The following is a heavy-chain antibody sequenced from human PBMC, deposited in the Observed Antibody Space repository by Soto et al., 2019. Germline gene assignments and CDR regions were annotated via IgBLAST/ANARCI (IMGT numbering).Heavy chain of an antibody. J-gene: IGHJ4*02. D-gene: IGHD5-18*01. CDR1: SDSISSSTYY. CDR3: ARHRKGYSLDY. V-gene: IGHV4-39*01. CDR2: IYNRGNT. Sequence: NPSETLSLTCAVPSDSISSSTYYWAWIRQPPGKELEWIGGIYNRGNTYYSPSLKSRVTISMDTSKNQFSLKLSSVTAADTAVYYCARHRKGYSLDYWGQGTLVTVSS.